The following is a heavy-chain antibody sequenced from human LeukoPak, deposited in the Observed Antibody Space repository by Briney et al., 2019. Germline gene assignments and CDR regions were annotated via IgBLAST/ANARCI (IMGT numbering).Heavy chain of an antibody. CDR3: ARAARGPFDY. Sequence: GGSLRLSCAASGFTFSSYGMHWVRQAPGKGLEWVAFIRYDGSNKYYADSVKGRFTISRDNAKNSLYLQMNSLRAEDTAVYYCARAARGPFDYWGQGTLVTVSS. V-gene: IGHV3-30*02. CDR1: GFTFSSYG. D-gene: IGHD6-25*01. J-gene: IGHJ4*02. CDR2: IRYDGSNK.